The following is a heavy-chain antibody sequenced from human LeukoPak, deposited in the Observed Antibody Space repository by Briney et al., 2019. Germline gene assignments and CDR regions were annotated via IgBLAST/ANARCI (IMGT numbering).Heavy chain of an antibody. CDR2: IKQDGSEK. CDR1: GFTFSSYW. Sequence: GGSLRLSCAASGFTFSSYWMSWVRRAPGKGLEWAANIKQDGSEKYYVDSVKGRFTISRDNAKNSLYLQMNSLRAEDTAVYYCARAGLDYYDSSGYLTWGQGTLVTVSS. J-gene: IGHJ4*02. CDR3: ARAGLDYYDSSGYLT. V-gene: IGHV3-7*01. D-gene: IGHD3-22*01.